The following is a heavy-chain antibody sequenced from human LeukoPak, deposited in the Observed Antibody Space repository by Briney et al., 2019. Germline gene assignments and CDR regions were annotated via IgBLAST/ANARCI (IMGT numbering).Heavy chain of an antibody. CDR2: ISGSSTYI. J-gene: IGHJ4*02. D-gene: IGHD4/OR15-4a*01. CDR1: GFTFSSYW. CDR3: ARALVGASMASDY. V-gene: IGHV3-21*01. Sequence: GGSLRLSCEASGFTFSSYWMSWVRQAPGKGLEWVSSISGSSTYIYYADSVKGRFSISRDNAKNSLYLQMNSLRAEDTAVYYCARALVGASMASDYWGQGTLVTVSS.